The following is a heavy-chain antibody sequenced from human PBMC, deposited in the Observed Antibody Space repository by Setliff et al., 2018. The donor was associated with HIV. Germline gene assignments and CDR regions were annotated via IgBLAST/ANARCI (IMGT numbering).Heavy chain of an antibody. V-gene: IGHV4-34*01. CDR1: NGSFSGYF. J-gene: IGHJ6*02. D-gene: IGHD2-2*01. CDR3: ARDGPDCSSTKCYAQDYYYYGMGV. Sequence: PSETLSLTCTVSNGSFSGYFWHWIRQAPGRGLEWIGAVNHGGETNYNPSLESRATISADTSKRQFALALSSVTAADTAVYYCARDGPDCSSTKCYAQDYYYYGMGVWGQGTTVTVSS. CDR2: VNHGGET.